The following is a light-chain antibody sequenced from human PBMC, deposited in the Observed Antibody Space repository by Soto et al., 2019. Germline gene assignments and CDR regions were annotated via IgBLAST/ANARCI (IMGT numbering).Light chain of an antibody. J-gene: IGKJ2*01. CDR2: GAS. CDR1: QSINIY. Sequence: IQMTQSPSSLSASVGDSVTVTCRASQSINIYLNWYQQKPGKAPTLRIYGASSLQSGVPSRFTGGGSRTDFTLTISSLQPADFATYYCQQSYRSPYTFGQGTKLEIK. V-gene: IGKV1-39*01. CDR3: QQSYRSPYT.